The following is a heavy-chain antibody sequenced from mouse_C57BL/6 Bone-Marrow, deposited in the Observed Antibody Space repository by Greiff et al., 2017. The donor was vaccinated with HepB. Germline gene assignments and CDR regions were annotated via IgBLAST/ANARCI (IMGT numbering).Heavy chain of an antibody. J-gene: IGHJ4*01. D-gene: IGHD1-1*01. Sequence: QVQLKQSGAELARPGASVKLSCKASGYTFTSYGISWVKQRTGQGLEWIGEIYPRSGNTYYNEKFKGKATLTADKSSSTAYMELRSLTSEDSAVYFCARWRYGSSPYYYAMDYWGQGTSVTVSS. CDR2: IYPRSGNT. CDR1: GYTFTSYG. CDR3: ARWRYGSSPYYYAMDY. V-gene: IGHV1-81*01.